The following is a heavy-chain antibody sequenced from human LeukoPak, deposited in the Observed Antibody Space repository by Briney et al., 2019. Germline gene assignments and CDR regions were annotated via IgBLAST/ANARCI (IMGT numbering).Heavy chain of an antibody. J-gene: IGHJ4*02. Sequence: GGSLRLSCTASGFTFDNYWMTWVRQPPGKGLEWVANIKQDGGKRYYVDSVRGRFTISRDNSKNSLYLQMNSLRAEDTAVYYCVRDGRPLDYWGQGTLVIVS. V-gene: IGHV3-7*01. D-gene: IGHD3/OR15-3a*01. CDR1: GFTFDNYW. CDR2: IKQDGGKR. CDR3: VRDGRPLDY.